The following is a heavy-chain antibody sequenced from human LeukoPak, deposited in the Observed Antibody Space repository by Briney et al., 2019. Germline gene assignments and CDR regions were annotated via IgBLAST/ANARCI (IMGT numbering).Heavy chain of an antibody. CDR1: GYTFTSYD. J-gene: IGHJ6*03. CDR2: MNPNSGNT. Sequence: ASVKVSCKASGYTFTSYDINWVRQATGQGLEWMGWMNPNSGNTGYAQKFQGRVTMTRSTSIGTAYMELSSLRSEDTAVYYCARSSSSSWYGYMDVWGKGTTVTVSS. V-gene: IGHV1-8*01. D-gene: IGHD6-13*01. CDR3: ARSSSSSWYGYMDV.